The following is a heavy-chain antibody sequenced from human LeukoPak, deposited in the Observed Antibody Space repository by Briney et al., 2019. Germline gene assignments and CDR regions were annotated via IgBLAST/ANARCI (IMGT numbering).Heavy chain of an antibody. CDR1: GFTFSSYE. CDR3: ARGHDCEDSVSFDY. J-gene: IGHJ4*02. CDR2: ISSSGSTI. D-gene: IGHD2-21*02. V-gene: IGHV3-48*03. Sequence: GGSLRLSCAASGFTFSSYEMNWVRQAPGKGLEWVSYISSSGSTIYYADSVKGRFTISIDNTKNSLYLQMNSLRAEDTAVYYCARGHDCEDSVSFDYWGQGTLVTVSS.